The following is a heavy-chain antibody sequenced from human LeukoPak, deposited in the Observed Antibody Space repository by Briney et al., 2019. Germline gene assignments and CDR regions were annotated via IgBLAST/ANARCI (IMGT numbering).Heavy chain of an antibody. D-gene: IGHD2-15*01. Sequence: GASVKVSCTASGGTFSSYAISWVRQAPGQGLEWTGGIIPIFGTANYAQKFQGRVTITADESTSTAYMELSSLRSEDTAVYYCASPPSHCSGGSCYPATGVTYFDYWGQGTLVTVSS. J-gene: IGHJ4*02. V-gene: IGHV1-69*01. CDR1: GGTFSSYA. CDR3: ASPPSHCSGGSCYPATGVTYFDY. CDR2: IIPIFGTA.